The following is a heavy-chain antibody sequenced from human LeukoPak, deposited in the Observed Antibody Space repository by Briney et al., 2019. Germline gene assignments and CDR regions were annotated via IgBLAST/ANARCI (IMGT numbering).Heavy chain of an antibody. Sequence: GGSLRLSCAASGFTFSSYSMNWVRQAPGKGLEWVSSISSSSSSYIYYADSVKGRFTISRDNAKNSLYLQMNSLRAEDTAVYYCARDTGALMVRGEMGYWGQGTLVTVSS. CDR3: ARDTGALMVRGEMGY. J-gene: IGHJ4*02. CDR1: GFTFSSYS. CDR2: ISSSSSSYI. D-gene: IGHD3-10*01. V-gene: IGHV3-21*01.